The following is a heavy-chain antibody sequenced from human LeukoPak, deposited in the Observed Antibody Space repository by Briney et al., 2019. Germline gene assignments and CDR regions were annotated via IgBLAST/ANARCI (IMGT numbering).Heavy chain of an antibody. CDR2: IKQDGSEK. V-gene: IGHV3-7*01. CDR1: GFTFSTYN. D-gene: IGHD3-10*01. J-gene: IGHJ3*02. Sequence: GGSLRLSCVGSGFTFSTYNMNWVRQAPGKGLEWVANIKQDGSEKYYVDSVKGRFTISRDNAKNSLYLQMNSLRVEDTAVYNCARELTMDSFVAFDIWGQGTMVTVSS. CDR3: ARELTMDSFVAFDI.